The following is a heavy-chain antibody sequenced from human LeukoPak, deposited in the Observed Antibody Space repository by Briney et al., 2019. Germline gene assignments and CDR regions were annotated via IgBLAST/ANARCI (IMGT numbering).Heavy chain of an antibody. V-gene: IGHV6-1*01. Sequence: SQTLSLTCAISGDSVSSTSTGWNWITQAPSRGLEWLGRTYYRSKWYNDYAVSVKSRITVNPDTSKNQISLQLNSVTPEDTAVYYCARGGGAFDIWGQGTMVTVSS. CDR2: TYYRSKWYN. J-gene: IGHJ3*02. CDR3: ARGGGAFDI. CDR1: GDSVSSTSTG. D-gene: IGHD3-3*01.